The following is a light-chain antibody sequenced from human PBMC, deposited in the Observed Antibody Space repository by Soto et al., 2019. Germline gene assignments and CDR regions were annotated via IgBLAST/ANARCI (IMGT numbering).Light chain of an antibody. V-gene: IGKV3-11*01. Sequence: EIVLTQSPATLSLSPGERATLSCRASQSVSRYLAWYQQKPGQAPRLLIYDASNRATGIPARFSGSGSGTDLTLTISSLEPEEFAVYYCQQRSDGPSTFGGGTKVQIK. CDR1: QSVSRY. J-gene: IGKJ4*01. CDR3: QQRSDGPST. CDR2: DAS.